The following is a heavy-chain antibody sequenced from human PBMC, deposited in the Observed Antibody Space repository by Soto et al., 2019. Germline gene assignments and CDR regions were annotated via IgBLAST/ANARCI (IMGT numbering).Heavy chain of an antibody. CDR1: GFTFISYG. D-gene: IGHD2-8*01. CDR2: ISYDGSNK. Sequence: PGGSLRLSCAASGFTFISYGMHWVRQAPGKGLEWVAVISYDGSNKYYADSVKGRFTISRDNSKNTLYLQMNSLRAEDTAVYYCAKVLYGRNYYYGMDVWGQGTTVTVSS. V-gene: IGHV3-30*18. CDR3: AKVLYGRNYYYGMDV. J-gene: IGHJ6*02.